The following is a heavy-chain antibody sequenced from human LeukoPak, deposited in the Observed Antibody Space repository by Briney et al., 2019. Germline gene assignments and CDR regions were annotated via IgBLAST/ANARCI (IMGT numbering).Heavy chain of an antibody. Sequence: SGGSLRLSCTASGFTLSLYSMHWVRQAPGKGLEWVSSIGRGSQYIYYGDSVRGRFTISRDNAKNSLYLDMNSPRAEDTAVYYCARDASNIDFAPYFYYMDVWGKGTTVTVSS. D-gene: IGHD3-3*01. J-gene: IGHJ6*03. V-gene: IGHV3-21*01. CDR1: GFTLSLYS. CDR2: IGRGSQYI. CDR3: ARDASNIDFAPYFYYMDV.